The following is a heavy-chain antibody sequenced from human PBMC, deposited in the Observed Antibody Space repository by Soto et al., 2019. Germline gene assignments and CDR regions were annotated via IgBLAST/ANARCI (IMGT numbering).Heavy chain of an antibody. Sequence: GASVKVSCXASGYTFTSYAMHWVRQAPGQRLEWMGWINAGNGNTKYSQKFQGRVTITRDTSASTAYMELSSLRSEDTAVYYCARVFGGYDFWSGSFDYWGQGTLVTV. J-gene: IGHJ4*02. CDR3: ARVFGGYDFWSGSFDY. CDR2: INAGNGNT. V-gene: IGHV1-3*01. D-gene: IGHD3-3*01. CDR1: GYTFTSYA.